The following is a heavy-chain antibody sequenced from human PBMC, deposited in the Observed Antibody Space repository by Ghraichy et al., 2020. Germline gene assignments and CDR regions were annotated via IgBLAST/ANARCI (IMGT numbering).Heavy chain of an antibody. CDR3: AREEFKTRGFDY. CDR2: ISYDGSNK. CDR1: GFTFSSYA. Sequence: GSLRLSCAASGFTFSSYAMHWVRQAPGKGLEWVAVISYDGSNKYYADSVKGRFTISRDNSKNTLYLQMNSLRAEDTAVYYCAREEFKTRGFDYWGQGTLVTVSS. J-gene: IGHJ4*02. V-gene: IGHV3-30-3*01.